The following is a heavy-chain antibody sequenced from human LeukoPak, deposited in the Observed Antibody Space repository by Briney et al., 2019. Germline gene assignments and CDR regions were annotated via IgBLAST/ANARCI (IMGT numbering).Heavy chain of an antibody. CDR3: ARIRCPTNCLFDY. D-gene: IGHD4-17*01. V-gene: IGHV4-38-2*02. CDR1: GYSISSGYY. CDR2: IYHSGST. Sequence: SETLSLTCTVSGYSISSGYYWGWIRQPPGKGLEWIGSIYHSGSTYYNPSLKSRVTISVDTSKNQFSLKLSSVTAADTAVYYCARIRCPTNCLFDYWGQGTMVTVSS. J-gene: IGHJ4*03.